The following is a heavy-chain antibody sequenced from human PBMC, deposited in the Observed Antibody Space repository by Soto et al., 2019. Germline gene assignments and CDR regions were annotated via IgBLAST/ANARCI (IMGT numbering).Heavy chain of an antibody. J-gene: IGHJ5*02. Sequence: PGGSLRLSCAASGFTFSSYWMTWLRQAPGKGLECVANIKQDGSDKYYVDSVKGRFTVSRDNAKNSLFLQMSSLRAEDTAVYYCARQTRAPESWGQGTLVTVYS. CDR2: IKQDGSDK. D-gene: IGHD3-10*01. CDR1: GFTFSSYW. CDR3: ARQTRAPES. V-gene: IGHV3-7*03.